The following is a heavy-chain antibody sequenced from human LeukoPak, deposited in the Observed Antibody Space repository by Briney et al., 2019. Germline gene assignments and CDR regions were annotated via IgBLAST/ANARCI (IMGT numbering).Heavy chain of an antibody. CDR3: ARSRYYDSSGYWDYYYYGMDV. D-gene: IGHD3-22*01. J-gene: IGHJ6*02. V-gene: IGHV4-61*01. CDR1: GGSISSSSYY. Sequence: SETLSLTCTVSGGSISSSSYYWSWIRQPPGKGLEWIGYIYYSGSTNYNPSLKSRVTISVDTSKNQFSLKLSSVTAADTAVYYCARSRYYDSSGYWDYYYYGMDVWGQGTTVTVSS. CDR2: IYYSGST.